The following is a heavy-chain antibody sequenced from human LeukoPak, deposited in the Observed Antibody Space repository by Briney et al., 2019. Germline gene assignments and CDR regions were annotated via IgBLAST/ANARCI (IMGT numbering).Heavy chain of an antibody. V-gene: IGHV3-23*01. D-gene: IGHD3-10*01. Sequence: GGSLRLSCAASGLTFSSYAMSRVRQAPGKGLEWVSAISGSGGSTYYADSVKGRFTISRDNSKNTLYLQMSSLRAEDTAVYYCAKDIRVRDNWFDPWGQGTLVTVSS. CDR1: GLTFSSYA. CDR3: AKDIRVRDNWFDP. J-gene: IGHJ5*02. CDR2: ISGSGGST.